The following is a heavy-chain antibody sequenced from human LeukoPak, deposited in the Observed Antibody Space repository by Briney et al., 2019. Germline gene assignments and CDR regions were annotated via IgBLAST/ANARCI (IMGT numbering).Heavy chain of an antibody. Sequence: PGGSLRLSCSASGFTFSSYAMHWVRQAPGKGLEYVSAISSNGGSTYYADSVKGRFTISRDNSKNTLYLQMSSLRAEDTAVYYCVKAQYYYGSGSYSDYWGQGTLVTVSS. CDR3: VKAQYYYGSGSYSDY. D-gene: IGHD3-10*01. J-gene: IGHJ4*02. CDR1: GFTFSSYA. CDR2: ISSNGGST. V-gene: IGHV3-64D*09.